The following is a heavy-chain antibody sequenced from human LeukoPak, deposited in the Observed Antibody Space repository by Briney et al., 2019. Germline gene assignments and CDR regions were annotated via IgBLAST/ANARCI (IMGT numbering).Heavy chain of an antibody. J-gene: IGHJ6*02. V-gene: IGHV3-7*03. D-gene: IGHD2-8*01. CDR3: ARNNAMDV. CDR2: VNRDGSET. Sequence: GGSLRLSCAASGFALSSHWMTWVRQVPGWGPEWVANVNRDGSETYYLDSVKGRFTISKDNAKNSLYLQMNSLRAEDTALYHCARNNAMDVWGQGTTVIVSS. CDR1: GFALSSHW.